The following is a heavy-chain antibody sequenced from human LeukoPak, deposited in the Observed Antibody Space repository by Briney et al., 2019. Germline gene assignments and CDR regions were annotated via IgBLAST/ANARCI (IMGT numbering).Heavy chain of an antibody. D-gene: IGHD2/OR15-2a*01. CDR1: GGSISSYY. CDR3: ARRGPFYGFGRYLPPFLFGY. CDR2: IYYSGST. Sequence: SETLSLTCTVSGGSISSYYWSWIRQPPGKGLEWIGYIYYSGSTNYNPSLKSRVTISVDTSKNQFSLKLSSVTAADTAVYYCARRGPFYGFGRYLPPFLFGYWGPGDLV. V-gene: IGHV4-59*08. J-gene: IGHJ4*03.